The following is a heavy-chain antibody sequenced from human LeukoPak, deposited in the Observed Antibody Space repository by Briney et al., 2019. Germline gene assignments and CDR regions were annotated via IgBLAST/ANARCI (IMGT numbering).Heavy chain of an antibody. Sequence: GGSLRLSCAASGFTFSSYGMHWVRQAPGKGLEWVAVISYDGSNKYYADSVKGRFTISRDNSKNTLYLQMNSLRAEDTAVYYCARDRLNYYDSSGYFDAFDIWGQGTMVTVSS. J-gene: IGHJ3*02. CDR3: ARDRLNYYDSSGYFDAFDI. CDR2: ISYDGSNK. V-gene: IGHV3-30*03. D-gene: IGHD3-22*01. CDR1: GFTFSSYG.